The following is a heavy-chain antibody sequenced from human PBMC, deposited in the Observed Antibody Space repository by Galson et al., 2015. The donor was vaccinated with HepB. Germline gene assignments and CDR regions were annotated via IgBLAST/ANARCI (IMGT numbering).Heavy chain of an antibody. CDR2: ISSSSSYI. J-gene: IGHJ4*02. V-gene: IGHV3-21*01. CDR3: ARDPGDSSGWYAPIDY. CDR1: GFTFSSYS. Sequence: SLRLSCAASGFTFSSYSMNWVRQAPGKGLEWVSSISSSSSYIYYVDSVKGRFTISRDNAKNSLYLQMNSLRAEDTAVYYCARDPGDSSGWYAPIDYWGQGALVTVSS. D-gene: IGHD6-19*01.